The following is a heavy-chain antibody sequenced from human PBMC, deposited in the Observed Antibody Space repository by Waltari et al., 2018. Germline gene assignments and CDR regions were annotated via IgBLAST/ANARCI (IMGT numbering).Heavy chain of an antibody. CDR1: GFTFSSYA. CDR3: ARDRGSSGWYALDY. V-gene: IGHV3-30-3*01. J-gene: IGHJ4*02. Sequence: QVQLVESGGGVVQPGRSLRLSCAASGFTFSSYAMHWVRQAPGKGLEWVAGISYDGSNKYYADSVKGRFTISRDNSKNTLYLQMNSLRAEDTAVYYCARDRGSSGWYALDYWGQGTLVTVSS. CDR2: ISYDGSNK. D-gene: IGHD6-19*01.